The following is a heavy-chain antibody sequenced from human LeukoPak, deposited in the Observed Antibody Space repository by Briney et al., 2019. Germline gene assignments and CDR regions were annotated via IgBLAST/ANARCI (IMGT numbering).Heavy chain of an antibody. CDR3: ARDAVAGTKNFDY. J-gene: IGHJ4*02. CDR2: IYHSGST. V-gene: IGHV4-38-2*02. Sequence: KPSETLSLTCAVYGYSICSGYYWGWIRQPPGKGLEWIGSIYHSGSTYYNPSLESRVTISVDTSRNQFSLKLNSVTAADTAVYHCARDAVAGTKNFDYWGQGALVTVSS. CDR1: GYSICSGYY. D-gene: IGHD6-19*01.